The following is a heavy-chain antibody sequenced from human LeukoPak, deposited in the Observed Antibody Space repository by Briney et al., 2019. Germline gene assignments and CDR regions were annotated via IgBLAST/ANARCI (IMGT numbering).Heavy chain of an antibody. V-gene: IGHV4-4*07. J-gene: IGHJ3*02. CDR1: GGSISSYY. CDR3: ARDGDSSGHDDFDI. D-gene: IGHD3-22*01. CDR2: IYTSGST. Sequence: SETLSLTCTVSGGSISSYYWSWIRQPAGKGLEWIGRIYTSGSTNYNPSLKSRVTMSVDPSKNQFSLKLSSVTAADTAVYYCARDGDSSGHDDFDIWGQGTMVTVSS.